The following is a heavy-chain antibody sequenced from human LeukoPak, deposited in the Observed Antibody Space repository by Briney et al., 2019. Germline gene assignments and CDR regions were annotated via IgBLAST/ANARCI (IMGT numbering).Heavy chain of an antibody. CDR2: IRQDRNEK. J-gene: IGHJ4*02. Sequence: PGGSLRLSCAASGFTFSSHWMSWVRQAPGKGQEWVAHIRQDRNEKQYMESVRGRFTISRDNTKNSMYLQMDSLRDEDTAVYYCARAGRSFYGGSSDYWGQGTLVTVSS. CDR1: GFTFSSHW. V-gene: IGHV3-7*01. D-gene: IGHD4-23*01. CDR3: ARAGRSFYGGSSDY.